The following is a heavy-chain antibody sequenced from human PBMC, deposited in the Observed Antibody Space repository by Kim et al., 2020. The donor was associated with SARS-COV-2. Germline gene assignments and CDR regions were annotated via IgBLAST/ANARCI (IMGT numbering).Heavy chain of an antibody. V-gene: IGHV3-9*01. Sequence: GGSLRLSCAASGFTFDDYAMHWVRQAPGKGLEWVSGISWNSGSIGYADSVKGRFTISRDNAKNSLYLQMNSLRAEDTALYYCAKVRSKWELLLSVAFDIWGQGTMVTVSS. CDR3: AKVRSKWELLLSVAFDI. J-gene: IGHJ3*02. CDR1: GFTFDDYA. D-gene: IGHD1-26*01. CDR2: ISWNSGSI.